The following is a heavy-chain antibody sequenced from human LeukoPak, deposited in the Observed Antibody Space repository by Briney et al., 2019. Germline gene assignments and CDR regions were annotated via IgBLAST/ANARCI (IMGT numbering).Heavy chain of an antibody. D-gene: IGHD3-10*01. J-gene: IGHJ3*02. V-gene: IGHV3-23*01. Sequence: GGSLRLSCAASGFTFSSYAMSWVRQAPGKGLEWVSAISGSGGSTYYADSVKGRFTISRDNAKNSLYLQMNSLRAEDTAVYYCARTVRGVIGAFDIWGQGTMVTVSS. CDR2: ISGSGGST. CDR1: GFTFSSYA. CDR3: ARTVRGVIGAFDI.